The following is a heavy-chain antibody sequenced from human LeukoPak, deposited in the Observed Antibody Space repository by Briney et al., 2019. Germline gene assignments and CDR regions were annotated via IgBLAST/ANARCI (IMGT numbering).Heavy chain of an antibody. Sequence: GGSLRHSCAASGFTVSSNYMSWVRQAPGKGLEWVSVIYSGGSTYYADSVKGRFTISRDNSKNTLYLQMNSLRAEDTAVYYCARDPHYYDSSGYYYGMDVWGQGTTVTVSS. D-gene: IGHD3-22*01. V-gene: IGHV3-66*01. CDR1: GFTVSSNY. CDR2: IYSGGST. J-gene: IGHJ6*02. CDR3: ARDPHYYDSSGYYYGMDV.